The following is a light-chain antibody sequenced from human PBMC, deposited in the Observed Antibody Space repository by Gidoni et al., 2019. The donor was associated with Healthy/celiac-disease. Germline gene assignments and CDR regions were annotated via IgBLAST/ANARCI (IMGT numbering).Light chain of an antibody. Sequence: QSVLTQPPSVSEAPSQRVTISCSGSSSNIGNNAVNWYQQLPGKAPKLLIYYDDLLPSGVSDRFYGSKSGTSASLAISGLQSEDEADYYCAAWDDSLNGVVFGGGTKLTVL. CDR3: AAWDDSLNGVV. CDR2: YDD. CDR1: SSNIGNNA. J-gene: IGLJ2*01. V-gene: IGLV1-36*01.